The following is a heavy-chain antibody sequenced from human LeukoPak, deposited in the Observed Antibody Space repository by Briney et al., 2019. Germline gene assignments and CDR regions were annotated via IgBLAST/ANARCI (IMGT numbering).Heavy chain of an antibody. J-gene: IGHJ4*02. CDR3: ARSRGYGADEFDY. CDR2: ISSSSSYI. CDR1: GFTFSHYS. V-gene: IGHV3-21*01. D-gene: IGHD4-17*01. Sequence: GGSLRLFCAATGFTFSHYSMNWVRQAPGKGLEWVSSISSSSSYIYYADSVKGRFTISRDNAKNSLYLQMNSLRAEDTAVYYCARSRGYGADEFDYWGQGTLVTVSS.